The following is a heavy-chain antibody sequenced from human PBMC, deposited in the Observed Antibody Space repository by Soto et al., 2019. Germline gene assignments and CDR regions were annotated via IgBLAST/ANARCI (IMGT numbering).Heavy chain of an antibody. CDR2: MYHSGST. V-gene: IGHV4-38-2*02. CDR3: ARDNGYREGIYDY. J-gene: IGHJ4*02. CDR1: GYSISSGYY. Sequence: SETLSLTCAVSGYSISSGYYWGWFRRPPGKGLEWIGSMYHSGSTYYNPSLKSRVTISVDTSKNQFSLKLSSVTAADTAVYYCARDNGYREGIYDYWGQGTLVTVSS. D-gene: IGHD5-18*01.